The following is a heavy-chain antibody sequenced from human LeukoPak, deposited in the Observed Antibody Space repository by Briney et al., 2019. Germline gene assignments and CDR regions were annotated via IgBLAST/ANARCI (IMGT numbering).Heavy chain of an antibody. Sequence: GGSLRLSCAASGFTFSSYAMHWVRQAPGEGLEWVAVISYDGSNKYYADSVKGRFTISRDNSKNTLYLQMNSLRAEDTAVYYCARGGYSYGYNWFDPWGQGTLVTVSS. CDR2: ISYDGSNK. J-gene: IGHJ5*02. CDR1: GFTFSSYA. V-gene: IGHV3-30-3*01. CDR3: ARGGYSYGYNWFDP. D-gene: IGHD5-18*01.